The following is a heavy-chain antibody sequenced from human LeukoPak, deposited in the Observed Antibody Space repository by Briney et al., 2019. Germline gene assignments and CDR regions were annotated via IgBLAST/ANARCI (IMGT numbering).Heavy chain of an antibody. CDR1: GFTFNNYV. J-gene: IGHJ5*02. CDR2: ISGSGGST. Sequence: GGSLRLSCAASGFTFNNYVMNWVRQAPGKGLEWVSAISGSGGSTYYADSVKGRFTISRDNSKNTLYLQMNSLRAEDTAVYYCAKRFFSSGYYTWFDPWGQGTLVTVSS. CDR3: AKRFFSSGYYTWFDP. V-gene: IGHV3-23*01. D-gene: IGHD3-22*01.